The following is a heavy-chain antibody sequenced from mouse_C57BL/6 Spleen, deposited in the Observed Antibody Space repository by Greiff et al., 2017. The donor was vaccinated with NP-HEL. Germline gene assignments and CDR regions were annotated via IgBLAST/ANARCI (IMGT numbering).Heavy chain of an antibody. V-gene: IGHV1-53*01. D-gene: IGHD1-1*02. CDR2: INPSNGGT. CDR3: ARALKYGPYFDY. CDR1: GYTFTSYW. J-gene: IGHJ2*01. Sequence: QVQLKQPGTELVKPGASVKLSCKASGYTFTSYWMHWVKQRPGQGLEWIGNINPSNGGTNYNEKFKSKATLTVDKSSSTAYMQRSSLTSEDSAVYYCARALKYGPYFDYWGQGTTLTVSS.